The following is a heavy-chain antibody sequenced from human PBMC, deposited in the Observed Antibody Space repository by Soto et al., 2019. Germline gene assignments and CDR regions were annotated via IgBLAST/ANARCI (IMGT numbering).Heavy chain of an antibody. CDR2: INPNSGGT. J-gene: IGHJ4*02. CDR3: ARDMGEVRLELLANFDY. V-gene: IGHV1-2*02. CDR1: GYTFTGYY. D-gene: IGHD1-7*01. Sequence: QVQLVQSGAEVKKPGASVKVSCKASGYTFTGYYMHWVRQAPGQGLEWMGWINPNSGGTNYAQKFQGRVTMTRDTSISTAYMELSRLRSDDTAVYYCARDMGEVRLELLANFDYWGQGTLVTVSS.